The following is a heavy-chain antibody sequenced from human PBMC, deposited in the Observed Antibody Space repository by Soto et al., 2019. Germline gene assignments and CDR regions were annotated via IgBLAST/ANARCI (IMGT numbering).Heavy chain of an antibody. D-gene: IGHD3-9*01. J-gene: IGHJ2*01. CDR2: IDWNGGSI. CDR1: GFTFDDYD. Sequence: GGSLRLSCAASGFTFDDYDMNWVRQAPGKGLEWVSSIDWNGGSIDYADSVKGRFTISRDNAKNSLYLQMNSLRAEDTALYYCARRTNDILRYFDLWGRGSLVTVSA. CDR3: ARRTNDILRYFDL. V-gene: IGHV3-20*04.